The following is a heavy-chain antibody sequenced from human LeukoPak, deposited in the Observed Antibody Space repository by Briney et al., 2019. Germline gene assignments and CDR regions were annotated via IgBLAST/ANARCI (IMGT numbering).Heavy chain of an antibody. CDR3: ARDRGFVDTAMVTGWFDP. CDR2: IYHSGST. Sequence: PSETLSLTCTVSGYSISSGYYWGWIRQPPGKGLEWIGSIYHSGSTYYNPSLKSRVTISVDRSKNQFSLKLSSVTAADTAVYYCARDRGFVDTAMVTGWFDPWGQGTLVTVSS. V-gene: IGHV4-38-2*02. D-gene: IGHD5-18*01. CDR1: GYSISSGYY. J-gene: IGHJ5*02.